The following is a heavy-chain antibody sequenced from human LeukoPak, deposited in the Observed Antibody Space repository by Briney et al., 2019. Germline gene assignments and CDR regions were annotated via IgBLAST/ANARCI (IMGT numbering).Heavy chain of an antibody. CDR1: GFTFSSYS. CDR3: AREGSIVPHQDLDS. D-gene: IGHD2-8*01. J-gene: IGHJ4*02. CDR2: INSRGSGE. V-gene: IGHV3-21*01. Sequence: GGSPRLSCVASGFTFSSYSMNWVRQAPGKGLEWLSSINSRGSGEYYADSVKGRFTISRDNAKNSLYLQMNSLRVEDTAVYYCAREGSIVPHQDLDSWGQGTLVTVSS.